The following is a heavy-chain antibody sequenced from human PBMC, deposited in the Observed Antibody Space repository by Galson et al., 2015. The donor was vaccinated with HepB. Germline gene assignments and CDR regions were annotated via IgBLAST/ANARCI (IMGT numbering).Heavy chain of an antibody. CDR1: GGSISSGGYY. Sequence: TLSLTCTVSGGSISSGGYYWSWIRQHPGKGLEWIGYIYYNGSPYYNPPLKSRVTISVDTSKNQFSLRLSSVTAADTAVYYCARSFFWSGYYEFDYYYYMDVWGKGTTVTVSS. V-gene: IGHV4-31*03. D-gene: IGHD3-3*01. CDR2: IYYNGSP. J-gene: IGHJ6*03. CDR3: ARSFFWSGYYEFDYYYYMDV.